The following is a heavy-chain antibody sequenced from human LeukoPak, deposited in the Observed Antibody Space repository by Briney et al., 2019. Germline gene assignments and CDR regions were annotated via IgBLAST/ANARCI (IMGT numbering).Heavy chain of an antibody. J-gene: IGHJ4*02. CDR3: ARDVGPPGGFDS. Sequence: GSSVKVSCKASGGTFSSYAISWVRQAPGQGLEWMGGIIPVFGSANFAQKFQRRVTITADESTSTAYMELSSLRSEDTAVYYCARDVGPPGGFDSWGQGTLVTVSS. CDR1: GGTFSSYA. D-gene: IGHD1-26*01. CDR2: IIPVFGSA. V-gene: IGHV1-69*01.